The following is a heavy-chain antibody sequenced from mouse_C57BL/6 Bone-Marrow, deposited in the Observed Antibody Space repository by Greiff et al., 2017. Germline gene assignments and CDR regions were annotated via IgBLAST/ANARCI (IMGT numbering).Heavy chain of an antibody. Sequence: VQLQQSGAELARPGASVKLSCTASGYTFTSYGISWVKQRTGQGLEWIGEIYPRSGNTYSNEKFKGKATLTADKSSSTAYRELRSLTSEDSAVYFCARPLRSYAMDDWGQGTSVTVSS. CDR3: ARPLRSYAMDD. D-gene: IGHD1-1*01. J-gene: IGHJ4*01. V-gene: IGHV1-81*01. CDR2: IYPRSGNT. CDR1: GYTFTSYG.